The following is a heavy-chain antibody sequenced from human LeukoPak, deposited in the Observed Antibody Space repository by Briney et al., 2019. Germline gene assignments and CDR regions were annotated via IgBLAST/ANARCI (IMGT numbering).Heavy chain of an antibody. CDR3: ARGRVYYGSGTTATYFDY. V-gene: IGHV4-34*01. CDR1: GGSFSGYY. D-gene: IGHD3-10*01. J-gene: IGHJ4*02. CDR2: FNHSGST. Sequence: PSETLSLTCAVYGGSFSGYYWSWIRQPPGKGLEWIGEFNHSGSTNYNPSLKSRVTISVDTSKNQFSLKLGSVTAADTAVYYCARGRVYYGSGTTATYFDYWGQGTLVTVSS.